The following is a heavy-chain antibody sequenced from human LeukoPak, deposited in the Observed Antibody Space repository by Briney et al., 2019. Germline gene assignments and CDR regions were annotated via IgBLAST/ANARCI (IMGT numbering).Heavy chain of an antibody. V-gene: IGHV3-30*03. D-gene: IGHD3-10*01. Sequence: GGSLRLSCAASGFTFSSYGMHWVRQAPGKGLEWVAVISYDGSNKYYADSVKGRFTISRDNSKNTLYLQMNSLRAEDTAVYYCARGMVRGVIISSYYFDYWGQGTLVTVSS. CDR3: ARGMVRGVIISSYYFDY. J-gene: IGHJ4*02. CDR1: GFTFSSYG. CDR2: ISYDGSNK.